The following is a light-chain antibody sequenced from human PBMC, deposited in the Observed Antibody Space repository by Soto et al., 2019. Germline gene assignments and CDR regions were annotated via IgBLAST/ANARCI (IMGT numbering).Light chain of an antibody. Sequence: QSVLTQPASVSGSPGQSITISCTGTSSDVGGYNYVSWYQQHPGKAPKLMIYEVSNRPSGVSNRFSGSKSGNTASLTISWLQADDVANYYCTSYTSSSPLVIFGGGTKLTVL. CDR3: TSYTSSSPLVI. CDR2: EVS. V-gene: IGLV2-14*01. CDR1: SSDVGGYNY. J-gene: IGLJ2*01.